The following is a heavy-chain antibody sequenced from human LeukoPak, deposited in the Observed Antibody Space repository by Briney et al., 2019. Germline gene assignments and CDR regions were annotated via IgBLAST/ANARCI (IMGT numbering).Heavy chain of an antibody. V-gene: IGHV4-4*07. CDR2: IYTSGST. J-gene: IGHJ5*02. D-gene: IGHD6-19*01. Sequence: SETLSLTCTVSGGSISSYYWSWIRQPAGKGLEWIGRIYTSGSTNYNPSLKSRVTMSVDTSKNQFSLKLSSVTAADTAVYYCARDRKQWLRGPFDPWGQGTLVTVSS. CDR3: ARDRKQWLRGPFDP. CDR1: GGSISSYY.